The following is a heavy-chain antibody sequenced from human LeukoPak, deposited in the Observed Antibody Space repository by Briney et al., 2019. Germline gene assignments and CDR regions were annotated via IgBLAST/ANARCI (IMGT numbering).Heavy chain of an antibody. CDR2: IYCSGST. J-gene: IGHJ5*02. V-gene: IGHV4-31*03. CDR3: ARAWSDDYGDYYWFDP. D-gene: IGHD4-17*01. CDR1: RGSISSGGYY. Sequence: PSQTLSLTCTVSRGSISSGGYYWSWIRQHPGGGLGWMVYIYCSGSTYYNPSLKSRVTISVDTSKNQLSLKLRSVTAADTAAYDCARAWSDDYGDYYWFDPWGQGTLVTVSS.